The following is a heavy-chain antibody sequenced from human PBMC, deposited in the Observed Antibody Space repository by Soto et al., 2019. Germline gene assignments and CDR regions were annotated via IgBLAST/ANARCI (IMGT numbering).Heavy chain of an antibody. CDR2: ISGSGGST. V-gene: IGHV3-23*01. CDR1: GFTFSSYA. Sequence: GGSLRLSCAASGFTFSSYAMSWVRQAPGKGLEWVSAISGSGGSTYYADSVKGRFTISRDNSKNTLYLQMNSLRAEDTAVYYCAKGGEITIFGVGYYYYGMDVWGQGTTVTVSS. J-gene: IGHJ6*02. CDR3: AKGGEITIFGVGYYYYGMDV. D-gene: IGHD3-3*01.